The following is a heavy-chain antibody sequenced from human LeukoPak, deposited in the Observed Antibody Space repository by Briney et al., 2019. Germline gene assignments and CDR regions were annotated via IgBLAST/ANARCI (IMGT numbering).Heavy chain of an antibody. Sequence: PGGSLRLSCAASGFTFSNAWMSWVRQAPGKGLEWVSGIGWNSGRLGYADSVKGRFTISRDNAKNSLYLQMSDLRAEDTALYYCTGIAAAGTDYYGLDVWGQGTTVTVSS. D-gene: IGHD6-13*01. J-gene: IGHJ6*02. CDR3: TGIAAAGTDYYGLDV. CDR1: GFTFSNAW. V-gene: IGHV3-20*04. CDR2: IGWNSGRL.